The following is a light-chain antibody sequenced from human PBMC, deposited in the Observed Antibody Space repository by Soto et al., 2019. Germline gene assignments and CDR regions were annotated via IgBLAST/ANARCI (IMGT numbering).Light chain of an antibody. CDR1: QSISYW. CDR3: QQYDGYSGLT. Sequence: DIQLTQSPSTLSASVGDRVTITCRASQSISYWLAWYQQKAGKAPKLLIYTASNLNSGVPSRFSGSGSGTEFTLTINSLQPDDFATYHCQQYDGYSGLTFGGGTKVEIK. J-gene: IGKJ4*01. CDR2: TAS. V-gene: IGKV1-5*03.